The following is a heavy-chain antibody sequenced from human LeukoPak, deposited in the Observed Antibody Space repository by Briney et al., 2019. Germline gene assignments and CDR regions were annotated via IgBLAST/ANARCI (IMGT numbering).Heavy chain of an antibody. CDR1: GYTFTGYY. CDR3: ARGSDIVVVPAAYNWFDP. J-gene: IGHJ5*02. Sequence: GASVKVSCKASGYTFTGYYMHWVRQAPGQGLEWMGWINPNSGGTNYAQKFQGWVTMTRDTSISTAYMELSRLRSDDTAVYYCARGSDIVVVPAAYNWFDPWGQGALATVSS. D-gene: IGHD2-2*01. CDR2: INPNSGGT. V-gene: IGHV1-2*04.